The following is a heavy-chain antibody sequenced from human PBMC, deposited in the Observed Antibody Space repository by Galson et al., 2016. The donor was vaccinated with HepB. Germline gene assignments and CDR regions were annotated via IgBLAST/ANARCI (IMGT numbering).Heavy chain of an antibody. D-gene: IGHD6-13*01. CDR3: ARGVAAAGHSDY. V-gene: IGHV4-4*02. CDR2: IYHSGSS. Sequence: SETLSLTCAVSGGSISSSNWWRWVRQPPGKGLEWIGEIYHSGSSNYNPSLKSRVTISVDKSKNQVSLKLNSVTAADTAVYYCARGVAAAGHSDYWGQGTLVTVSS. J-gene: IGHJ4*02. CDR1: GGSISSSNW.